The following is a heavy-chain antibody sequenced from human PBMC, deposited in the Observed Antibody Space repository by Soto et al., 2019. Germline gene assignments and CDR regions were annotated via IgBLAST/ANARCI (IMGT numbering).Heavy chain of an antibody. V-gene: IGHV4-39*01. CDR3: ARLGYSSGWYEAYFDY. J-gene: IGHJ4*02. Sequence: LSLTCTVSGGSISSSSYYWGWIRQPPGKGLEWIGSIYYSGSTYYNPSLKSRVTISVDTSKNQFSLKLSSVTAADTAVYYCARLGYSSGWYEAYFDYWGQGTLVTVSS. CDR1: GGSISSSSYY. CDR2: IYYSGST. D-gene: IGHD6-19*01.